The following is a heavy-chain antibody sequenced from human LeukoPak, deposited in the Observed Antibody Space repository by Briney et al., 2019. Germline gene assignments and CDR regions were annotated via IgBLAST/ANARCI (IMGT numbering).Heavy chain of an antibody. V-gene: IGHV4-31*03. CDR3: ARALWGYGKVDYFDY. CDR1: GGSISSGGYY. CDR2: IYYSGST. D-gene: IGHD3-16*01. J-gene: IGHJ4*02. Sequence: SQTLSRTCTVSGGSISSGGYYWSWIRQHPGKGLEWIGYIYYSGSTYYNPSLKSRVTISVDTSKNQFSLKLSSVTAADTAVYYCARALWGYGKVDYFDYWGQGTLVTVSS.